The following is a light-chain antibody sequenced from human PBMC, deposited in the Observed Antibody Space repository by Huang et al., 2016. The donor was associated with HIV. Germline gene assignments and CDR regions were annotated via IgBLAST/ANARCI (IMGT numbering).Light chain of an antibody. CDR1: QDIGNF. CDR3: QRYDSAPRA. V-gene: IGKV1-27*01. J-gene: IGKJ1*01. CDR2: AAS. Sequence: DIQMTQSPASLSASTGVRVTLTCRASQDIGNFVAWLQQKPGQVPRLLIYAASMLQSGVPSRFSGRGSGTDFTLTITNFQPEDIATYYCQRYDSAPRAFGQGTKVDLK.